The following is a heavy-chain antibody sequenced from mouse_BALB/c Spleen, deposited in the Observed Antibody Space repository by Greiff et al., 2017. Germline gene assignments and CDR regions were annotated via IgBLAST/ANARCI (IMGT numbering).Heavy chain of an antibody. D-gene: IGHD1-1*01. CDR2: IWSDGST. Sequence: VKVEESGPDLVAPSQSLSITCTVSGFSLTSYGVHWVRQPPGKGLEWLVVIWSDGSTTYNSALKSRLSISKDNSKSQVFLKMNSLQTDDTAMYYCAREGYYGSSPFAYWGQGTLVTVSA. CDR1: GFSLTSYG. J-gene: IGHJ3*01. CDR3: AREGYYGSSPFAY. V-gene: IGHV2-6-2*01.